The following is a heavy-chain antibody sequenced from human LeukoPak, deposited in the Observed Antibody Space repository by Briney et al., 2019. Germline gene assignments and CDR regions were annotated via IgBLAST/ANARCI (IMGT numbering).Heavy chain of an antibody. D-gene: IGHD6-13*01. J-gene: IGHJ4*02. CDR2: IRYDGSNK. Sequence: GGSLRLSCAASGFTFSSYGMHWVRQAPGKGLEWVAFIRYDGSNKYYADSVKGRFTISRDNSKNTLYLQMNSLRAEDAAVYYCAKDPSDSSSWSSCFDYWGQGTLVTVSP. V-gene: IGHV3-30*02. CDR1: GFTFSSYG. CDR3: AKDPSDSSSWSSCFDY.